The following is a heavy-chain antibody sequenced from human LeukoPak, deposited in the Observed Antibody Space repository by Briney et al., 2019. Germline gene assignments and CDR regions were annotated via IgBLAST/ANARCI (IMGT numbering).Heavy chain of an antibody. CDR1: GFTFSSYG. J-gene: IGHJ5*02. CDR3: ARDRFWSGPYNWFDP. V-gene: IGHV3-33*01. Sequence: GGSLRLSCAASGFTFSSYGMQWVRQAPGKGLEWVAGIWYDGSNKYYADSVKGRFTISRDNSKNTLYLQMNSLRAEDTAVYYCARDRFWSGPYNWFDPWGQGTLVTVSS. D-gene: IGHD3-3*01. CDR2: IWYDGSNK.